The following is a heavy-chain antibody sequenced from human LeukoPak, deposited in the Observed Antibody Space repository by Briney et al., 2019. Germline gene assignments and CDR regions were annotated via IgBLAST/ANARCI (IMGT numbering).Heavy chain of an antibody. V-gene: IGHV3-7*01. J-gene: IGHJ4*02. CDR2: INPDGSQK. CDR1: GFTFSGSW. CDR3: AAWTDRGYNF. Sequence: TGESLRLSCAASGFTFSGSWMNWVRQAPGKGLEWVANINPDGSQKRFVDSVMGRFTMSRDNAKNSLYLQMNSLRVEDTAVFYCAAWTDRGYNFWGQGTLVTVSS. D-gene: IGHD5-24*01.